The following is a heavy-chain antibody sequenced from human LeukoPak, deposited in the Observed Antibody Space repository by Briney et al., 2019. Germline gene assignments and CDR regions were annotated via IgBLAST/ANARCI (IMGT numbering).Heavy chain of an antibody. CDR2: MSYSGRS. V-gene: IGHV4-59*11. Sequence: LETLSLTCTVSGGSINSHFWSWIRRPPGKGLEWIGFMSYSGRSRYNPSLQSRVTISVDTSESIFSLKLTSVTAADTAVYYCVRLLDNDSSGDPDTFDMWGQGTVVIVSS. D-gene: IGHD3-22*01. CDR1: GGSINSHF. CDR3: VRLLDNDSSGDPDTFDM. J-gene: IGHJ3*02.